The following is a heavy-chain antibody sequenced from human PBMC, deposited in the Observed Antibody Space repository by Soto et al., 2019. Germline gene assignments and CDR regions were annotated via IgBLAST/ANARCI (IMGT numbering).Heavy chain of an antibody. V-gene: IGHV1-46*01. CDR2: VDPRDGST. CDR3: ARGRRSGREFDY. J-gene: IGHJ4*02. Sequence: QVQLVQSGAEMKRPGASVILSCKASGYIFTTYSIHWVRQTAGQGLEWMAKVDPRDGSTGYAQKCRGRVSMDWDTSTGTMSMEVSSLTSDDTATYYCARGRRSGREFDYWGQGTQVTVSS. CDR1: GYIFTTYS. D-gene: IGHD6-25*01.